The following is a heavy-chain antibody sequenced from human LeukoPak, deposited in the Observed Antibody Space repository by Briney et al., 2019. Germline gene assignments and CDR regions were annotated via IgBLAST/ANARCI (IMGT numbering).Heavy chain of an antibody. J-gene: IGHJ4*02. CDR2: ISDDGSNK. V-gene: IGHV3-30*04. CDR3: AKDRYSSGWYSDFDY. CDR1: GFTFSRYA. Sequence: GGSLRLSCSASGFTFSRYAMHWVRQAPGKGLEWVAAISDDGSNKYYGDSVKGRFTISRDNSKNTVYLQMNSLRAEDTAVYYCAKDRYSSGWYSDFDYWGQGTLVTVSS. D-gene: IGHD6-19*01.